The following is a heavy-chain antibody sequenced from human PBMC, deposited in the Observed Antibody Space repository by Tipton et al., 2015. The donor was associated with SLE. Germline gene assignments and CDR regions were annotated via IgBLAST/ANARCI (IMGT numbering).Heavy chain of an antibody. J-gene: IGHJ4*02. D-gene: IGHD2-21*01. V-gene: IGHV5-51*01. CDR1: GYSFRSYW. CDR2: VYGYDSDT. CDR3: ARRGNDYGGNSDFDY. Sequence: QSGPEVKKPGESLKISCKGSGYSFRSYWIGWVRQMPGKGLEWMGIVYGYDSDTRYSPSFEGQVTMSVDESITTAYLQWSSLKASDSAMYYCARRGNDYGGNSDFDYWGQGTLVSVSS.